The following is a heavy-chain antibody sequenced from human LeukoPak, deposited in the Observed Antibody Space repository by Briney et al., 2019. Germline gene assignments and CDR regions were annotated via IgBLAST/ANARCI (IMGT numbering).Heavy chain of an antibody. CDR1: GYTFTSYG. Sequence: SVKVSCKASGYTFTSYGISWVRQAPGQGLEWMGGIIPIFGTANYAQKFQGRVTITADESTSTAYMELSSLRSGDTAVYYCANNGAGHSSSWARFDYWGQGTLVTVSS. V-gene: IGHV1-69*13. CDR2: IIPIFGTA. CDR3: ANNGAGHSSSWARFDY. J-gene: IGHJ4*02. D-gene: IGHD6-13*01.